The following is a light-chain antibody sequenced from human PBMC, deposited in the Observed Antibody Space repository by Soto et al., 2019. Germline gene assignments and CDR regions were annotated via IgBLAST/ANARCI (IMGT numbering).Light chain of an antibody. CDR1: QSVSSY. CDR3: QHRTYWAWT. CDR2: DTS. J-gene: IGKJ1*01. Sequence: EIVLTQSPATLSLSPGERATLSCRASQSVSSYLAWYQQKPGQAPRLLIYDTSNRATGIPARFSGSGSGTDFTLTISSLEPEDFAVYYCQHRTYWAWTFGQGTKVEIK. V-gene: IGKV3-11*01.